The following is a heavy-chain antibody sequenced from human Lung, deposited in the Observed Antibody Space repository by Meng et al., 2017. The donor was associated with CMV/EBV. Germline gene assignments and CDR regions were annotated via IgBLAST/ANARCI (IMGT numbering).Heavy chain of an antibody. J-gene: IGHJ4*02. CDR1: GFIFSSYS. Sequence: GGSLRLSCAASGFIFSSYSMNWVRQAPGKGLEWVSSISISSGNKNYADSVKGRFTISRDNAKNSLYLQMNSLRAEDTAVYYCARVPYGDYPYWGQGTLVTVSS. D-gene: IGHD4-17*01. CDR2: ISISSGNK. V-gene: IGHV3-21*01. CDR3: ARVPYGDYPY.